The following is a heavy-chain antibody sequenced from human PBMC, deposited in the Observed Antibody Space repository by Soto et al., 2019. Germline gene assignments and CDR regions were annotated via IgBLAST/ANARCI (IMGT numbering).Heavy chain of an antibody. CDR3: ARGAYCSGGYCYGGFDP. J-gene: IGHJ5*02. D-gene: IGHD2-15*01. CDR1: VGSFSGYY. Sequence: QGQLQQWGAGLLKPSETLSLTCAVYVGSFSGYYWSWIRQPPGKGLEWIGEINHSGRTNYNPSLKSRVTISVDTSKNQCSLNLSCVTAADTAVYYCARGAYCSGGYCYGGFDPWGQGTLVTVCS. CDR2: INHSGRT. V-gene: IGHV4-34*01.